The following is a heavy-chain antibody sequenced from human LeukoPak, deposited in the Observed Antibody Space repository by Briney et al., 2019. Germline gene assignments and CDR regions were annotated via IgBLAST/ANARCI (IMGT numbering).Heavy chain of an antibody. D-gene: IGHD3/OR15-3a*01. CDR2: IGRSETQT. CDR1: GFTFSDYA. Sequence: GGSLRLSCTASGFTFSDYAMSWVRQAPGKGLEWVSGIGRSETQTSYADSGKGRFIISRDNSKNTLYLHMNSLSADDTATYFCAKGGHVRVMDWYLDFWGPGTQVTVSS. CDR3: AKGGHVRVMDWYLDF. V-gene: IGHV3-23*05. J-gene: IGHJ4*02.